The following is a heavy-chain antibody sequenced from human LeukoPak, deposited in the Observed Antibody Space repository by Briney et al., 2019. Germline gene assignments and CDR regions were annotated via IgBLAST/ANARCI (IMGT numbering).Heavy chain of an antibody. CDR3: ARVILRRLFDY. CDR2: ISSSSSYI. J-gene: IGHJ4*02. V-gene: IGHV3-21*01. D-gene: IGHD6-25*01. CDR1: GFTFSSYS. Sequence: GGSLRLSCAASGFTFSSYSMNWVRQAPGKGLEWVSSISSSSSYIYYADSVKGRFTISRDNAKNSLYLQMNSLRAEDTAVYYCARVILRRLFDYWGQGTLVTVSS.